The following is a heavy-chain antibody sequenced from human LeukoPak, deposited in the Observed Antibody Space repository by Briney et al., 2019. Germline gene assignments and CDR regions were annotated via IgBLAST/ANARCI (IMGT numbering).Heavy chain of an antibody. Sequence: NPSETLSLTCTVSGGSISDSYWGWIRHPPGKGLEWIGYIYYSGSTKYNPSLMSRVTISIDTSKNQFSLKLSSVSPADSAVYYCARRIQENRMTTANNWFDPWGQGTLVTVSS. CDR3: ARRIQENRMTTANNWFDP. CDR1: GGSISDSY. CDR2: IYYSGST. J-gene: IGHJ5*02. V-gene: IGHV4-59*08. D-gene: IGHD4-17*01.